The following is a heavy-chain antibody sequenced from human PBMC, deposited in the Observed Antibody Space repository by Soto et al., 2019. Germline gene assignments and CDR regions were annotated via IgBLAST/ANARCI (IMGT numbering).Heavy chain of an antibody. CDR2: ISGSGGSR. Sequence: EVQLLESGGGLVQPGGSLRHSCAASGFTFSSYAMSWVRQAPGKGLEWVSAISGSGGSRYYADSVKGRFTISRDNSKTQLYLQMNSLRAEDTAVYYCAKGDNWNYAHYYYGMDVWGQGTTVTVSS. CDR3: AKGDNWNYAHYYYGMDV. CDR1: GFTFSSYA. V-gene: IGHV3-23*01. J-gene: IGHJ6*02. D-gene: IGHD1-7*01.